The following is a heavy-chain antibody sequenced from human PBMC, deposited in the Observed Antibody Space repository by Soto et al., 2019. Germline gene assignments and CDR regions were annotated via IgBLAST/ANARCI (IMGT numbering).Heavy chain of an antibody. D-gene: IGHD1-26*01. CDR1: GFTFSSYG. CDR3: ARGTVGSYRKTVFDY. J-gene: IGHJ4*02. V-gene: IGHV3-33*01. Sequence: QVQLVESGGGVVQPGRSLRLPCAASGFTFSSYGMHWVRQAPGKGLEWVAVIWYDGSNKYYADSVKGRFTISRDNSKNTLYLQMNSLRDEDTAVYYCARGTVGSYRKTVFDYWGQGTLVTVSS. CDR2: IWYDGSNK.